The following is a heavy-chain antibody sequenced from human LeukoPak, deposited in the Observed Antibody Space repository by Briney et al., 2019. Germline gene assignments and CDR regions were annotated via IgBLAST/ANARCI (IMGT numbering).Heavy chain of an antibody. V-gene: IGHV4-39*07. CDR3: ARIDSTAGGDY. D-gene: IGHD3-9*01. CDR1: GGSISRSSYF. CDR2: IYSSGST. Sequence: SETLSLTCTVSGGSISRSSYFWGWIRQSPGKGLEWTGSIYSSGSTYYNPALKSRVTISVDTSKNQFSLKVSSVTAADTAVYYCARIDSTAGGDYWGQGTLVTVSS. J-gene: IGHJ4*02.